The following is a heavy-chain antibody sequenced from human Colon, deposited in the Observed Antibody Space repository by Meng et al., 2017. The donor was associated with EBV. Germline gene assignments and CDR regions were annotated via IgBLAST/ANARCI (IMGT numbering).Heavy chain of an antibody. CDR3: ARVGWRQWSFDL. CDR1: GGSISSGYYY. Sequence: HLQASCPVLVNPSHTLSLPCTVSGGSISSGYYYWSWIRQPPGKGLELIGHIYYSGSTSYNPSLKSRVTISVDTSNNQFSLKLSSVTAADTAVYYCARVGWRQWSFDLWGRGTLVTVSS. J-gene: IGHJ2*01. CDR2: IYYSGST. D-gene: IGHD5-18*01. V-gene: IGHV4-30-4*01.